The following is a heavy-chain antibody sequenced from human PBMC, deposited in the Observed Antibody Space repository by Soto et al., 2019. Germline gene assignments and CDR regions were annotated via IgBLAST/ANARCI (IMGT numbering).Heavy chain of an antibody. CDR3: AHRNSRMFAFDI. Sequence: QSGPTLVNPTHTRALTCTFSGFSLTTVGMGVGWIRQPPGKALDWLGIIYWDDDKRYSPSLNGRVTFIKDTSKNQVVLTMTNVDPVDTGTYYCAHRNSRMFAFDIWGQGTLVTVSS. J-gene: IGHJ3*02. V-gene: IGHV2-5*02. CDR2: IYWDDDK. D-gene: IGHD3-10*02. CDR1: GFSLTTVGMG.